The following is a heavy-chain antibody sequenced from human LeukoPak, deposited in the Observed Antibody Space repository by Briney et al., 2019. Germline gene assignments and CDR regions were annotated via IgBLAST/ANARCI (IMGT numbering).Heavy chain of an antibody. CDR3: ARMPYYYGSGHQKRGAFDI. CDR1: GGSISSYY. CDR2: IYYSGST. V-gene: IGHV4-59*01. D-gene: IGHD3-10*01. J-gene: IGHJ3*02. Sequence: SETLSLTCTVSGGSISSYYWSWIRQPPGKGLEWIGYIYYSGSTNYNPSLKSRVTISVDTSKNQFSLKLSSVTAADTAVYYCARMPYYYGSGHQKRGAFDIWGQGTMVTVSS.